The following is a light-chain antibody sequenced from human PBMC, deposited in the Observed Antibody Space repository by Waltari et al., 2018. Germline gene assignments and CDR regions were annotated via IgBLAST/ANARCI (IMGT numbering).Light chain of an antibody. CDR2: ENK. CDR1: SSNVGGKY. CDR3: GTWDSSLSVVV. V-gene: IGLV1-51*02. Sequence: QPVLTQPPSVSAAAGQKVTISCSGSSSNVGGKYVAWYQHLPRTAPRLLIYENKIRPSGIPDRFSGSKSGTSATLGITGLQTGDEADYYCGTWDSSLSVVVFGGGTKLTVL. J-gene: IGLJ2*01.